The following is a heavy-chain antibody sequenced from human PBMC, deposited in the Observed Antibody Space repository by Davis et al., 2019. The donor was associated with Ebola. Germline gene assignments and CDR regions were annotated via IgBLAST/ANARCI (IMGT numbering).Heavy chain of an antibody. D-gene: IGHD6-6*01. Sequence: ASVKVSCKASGCTFTSYDINWVRQATGQGLEWMGWMNPNSGNTGYAQKFQGRVTMTRNASISTAYMELSSLRSEDTAVYYCATSIAARRWYYYYGMDVWGQGTTVTVSS. V-gene: IGHV1-8*01. CDR3: ATSIAARRWYYYYGMDV. CDR2: MNPNSGNT. J-gene: IGHJ6*02. CDR1: GCTFTSYD.